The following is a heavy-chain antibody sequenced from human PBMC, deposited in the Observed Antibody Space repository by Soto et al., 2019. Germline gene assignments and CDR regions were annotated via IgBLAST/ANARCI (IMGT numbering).Heavy chain of an antibody. D-gene: IGHD3-22*01. J-gene: IGHJ4*02. CDR1: GGSISSYY. V-gene: IGHV4-59*01. Sequence: QVQLQESGPGLVKPSETLSLTCTVSGGSISSYYWSWIRQPPGKGLEWIGYISYSGSTNYTPSLRRRVTLSVDTSKNHLSLKLSSVTAADTAVYYCARVGRYYDSSGYSVDFWGQGTLVTVSS. CDR3: ARVGRYYDSSGYSVDF. CDR2: ISYSGST.